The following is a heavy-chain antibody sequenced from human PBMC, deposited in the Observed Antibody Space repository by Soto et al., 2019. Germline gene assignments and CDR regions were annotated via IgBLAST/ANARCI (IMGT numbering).Heavy chain of an antibody. CDR2: IWYDGNIK. CDR3: ASTPTMLRGMFDY. V-gene: IGHV3-33*01. CDR1: GFTFSSYG. D-gene: IGHD3-10*01. J-gene: IGHJ4*02. Sequence: QVQLVESGGGVVQPGRSLRLSCAASGFTFSSYGMHWVHQAPGKGLEWVAGIWYDGNIKYYAASVKGRFTISRDNSKNTLYLQMNSLRAEDTAVYYCASTPTMLRGMFDYWGQGTLVTVSS.